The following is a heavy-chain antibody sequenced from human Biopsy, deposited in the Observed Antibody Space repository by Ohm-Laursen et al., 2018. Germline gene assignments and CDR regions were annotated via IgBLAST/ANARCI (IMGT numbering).Heavy chain of an antibody. CDR1: GGSFNGYF. V-gene: IGHV4-34*01. Sequence: TLSLTCAVYGGSFNGYFWSWIRQPPGKGLEWIGDITQSGSTNYNPSLESRVTMSVDMPKNQFSLKLSSVTAADTAIYYCARGMRSSGWPYFDSWGQGTLVTVSS. CDR2: ITQSGST. CDR3: ARGMRSSGWPYFDS. J-gene: IGHJ4*02. D-gene: IGHD6-19*01.